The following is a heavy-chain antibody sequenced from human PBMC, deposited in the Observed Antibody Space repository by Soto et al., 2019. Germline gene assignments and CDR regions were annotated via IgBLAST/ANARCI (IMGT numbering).Heavy chain of an antibody. CDR2: IYYSGST. CDR3: AREGILYAGWFDP. D-gene: IGHD2-8*01. V-gene: IGHV4-30-4*01. Sequence: TLSLTCTVSGGSISSGDYYWSWIRQPPGKGLEWIGYIYYSGSTYYNPSLKSRVTISVDTSKNQFSLKLSSVTAADTAVYYCAREGILYAGWFDPWGQGTLVTVSS. J-gene: IGHJ5*02. CDR1: GGSISSGDYY.